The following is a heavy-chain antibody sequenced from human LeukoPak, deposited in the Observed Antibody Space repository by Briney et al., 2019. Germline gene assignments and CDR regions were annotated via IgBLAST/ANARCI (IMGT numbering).Heavy chain of an antibody. CDR2: IYSSGTA. CDR1: GDSISTYY. D-gene: IGHD3-16*02. CDR3: ARVRNYPDAFDI. V-gene: IGHV4-59*01. J-gene: IGHJ3*02. Sequence: SETLSLTCAVSGDSISTYYWSWIRQPPGKGLEWIGYIYSSGTANNNPSLRSRVTISLDTSKNQFSLRLSSVTAADTALYYCARVRNYPDAFDIWSHGTMVTVSS.